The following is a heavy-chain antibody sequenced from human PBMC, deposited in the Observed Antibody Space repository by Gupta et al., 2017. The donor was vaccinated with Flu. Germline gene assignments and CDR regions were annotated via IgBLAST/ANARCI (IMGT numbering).Heavy chain of an antibody. CDR2: MSYTGYT. CDR1: GGSIRSDSYY. D-gene: IGHD3-22*01. J-gene: IGHJ5*02. Sequence: QLQLQESGPGLVKTSEILSLTCSVSGGSIRSDSYYWGWIRQPPGKGLEWIGSMSYTGYTSYNASLRSRATISVDTSKNQFSLRLRSVTAADTAVYYCARQGYGRTMIAVLVGWFDPWGQGTLVTVSS. CDR3: ARQGYGRTMIAVLVGWFDP. V-gene: IGHV4-39*01.